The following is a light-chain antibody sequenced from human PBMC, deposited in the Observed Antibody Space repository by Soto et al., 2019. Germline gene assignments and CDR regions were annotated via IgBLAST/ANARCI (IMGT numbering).Light chain of an antibody. V-gene: IGKV3-11*01. CDR2: DAS. CDR3: QQRSNWPPIT. J-gene: IGKJ5*01. CDR1: QSVSSY. Sequence: IGLTHSPATLSLSPWEIATLSCRASQSVSSYLAWYQQKPGQAPRLLIYDASNRATGIPARFSGSGSGTDFTLTISSLEPEDFAVYYCQQRSNWPPITFGQATRLEI.